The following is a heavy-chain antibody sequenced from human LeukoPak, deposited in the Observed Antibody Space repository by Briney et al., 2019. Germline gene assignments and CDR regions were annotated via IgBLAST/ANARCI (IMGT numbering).Heavy chain of an antibody. CDR2: IYYSGST. CDR3: ARDPRGPTGYDSSGRDTFDS. V-gene: IGHV4-39*02. J-gene: IGHJ4*02. D-gene: IGHD3-22*01. Sequence: PSETLSLTCTVSGGSISSSSYYWGWIRQPPGKGLEWIGSIYYSGSTYYNPSLKSRVTISVDTSKNQFSLKLSSVTAADTAVYYCARDPRGPTGYDSSGRDTFDSWGQGTLVTVSS. CDR1: GGSISSSSYY.